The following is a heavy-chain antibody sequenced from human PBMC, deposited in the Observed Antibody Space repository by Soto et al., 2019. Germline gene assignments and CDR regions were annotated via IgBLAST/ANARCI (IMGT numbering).Heavy chain of an antibody. Sequence: NPSETLSLTCTVSGGSISSYYWSWIRQPPGKGLEWIGYIYYSGSTNYNPSLKSRVTISVDTSKNQFSLKLSSVTAADTAVYYCARRIAARPPWFDPWGQGTLVTVSS. D-gene: IGHD6-6*01. V-gene: IGHV4-59*01. CDR3: ARRIAARPPWFDP. CDR2: IYYSGST. CDR1: GGSISSYY. J-gene: IGHJ5*02.